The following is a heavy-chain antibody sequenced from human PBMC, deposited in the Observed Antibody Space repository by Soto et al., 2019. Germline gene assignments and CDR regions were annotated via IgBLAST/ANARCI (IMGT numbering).Heavy chain of an antibody. CDR3: ATRYSSNWYGFFDY. D-gene: IGHD6-13*01. Sequence: PWESLKISCKVSGYSFTNCWINWLRQMPGKGLEWMGRIDPTDSYTNYSPSFQGHVTFSADKSISTAYLQWSSLKASDTAVYYCATRYSSNWYGFFDYWSQGNLVTVSS. V-gene: IGHV5-10-1*01. CDR1: GYSFTNCW. CDR2: IDPTDSYT. J-gene: IGHJ4*01.